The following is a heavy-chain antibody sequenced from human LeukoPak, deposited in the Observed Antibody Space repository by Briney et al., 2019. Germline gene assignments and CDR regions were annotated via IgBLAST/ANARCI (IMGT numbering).Heavy chain of an antibody. CDR1: GFTFSSSA. D-gene: IGHD3-16*02. Sequence: GGSLRLSCAASGFTFSSSAMNWVRQAPGKGLGWVSSINNVASHIYYAHSVKGRFTISRDNAKNSLYLQMNSLRAEDTAVYYCAKVPDYVWGSYRYTEDYWGQGTLVTVSS. CDR2: INNVASHI. CDR3: AKVPDYVWGSYRYTEDY. J-gene: IGHJ4*02. V-gene: IGHV3-21*04.